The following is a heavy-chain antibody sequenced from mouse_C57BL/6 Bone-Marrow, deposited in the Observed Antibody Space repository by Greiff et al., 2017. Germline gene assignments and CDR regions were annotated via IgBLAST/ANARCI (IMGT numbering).Heavy chain of an antibody. CDR3: ARHEVYSPFYDGYYGFAY. CDR1: GYTFTEYT. J-gene: IGHJ3*01. Sequence: QVQLQQSGAELVKPGASVKLSCKASGYTFTEYTIHWVKQRSGQGLEWIGWFYPGSGSIKYNEKFKDKATLTADKSSSTVYMELSRLTSEDSAVYFCARHEVYSPFYDGYYGFAYWGQGTLVTVSA. V-gene: IGHV1-62-2*01. D-gene: IGHD2-3*01. CDR2: FYPGSGSI.